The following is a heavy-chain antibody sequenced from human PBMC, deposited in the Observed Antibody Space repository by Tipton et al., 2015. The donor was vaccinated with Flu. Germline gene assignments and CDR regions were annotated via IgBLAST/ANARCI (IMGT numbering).Heavy chain of an antibody. J-gene: IGHJ6*02. CDR3: ARIEYSSGYYLIDYYYYGMGV. D-gene: IGHD3-22*01. CDR2: INPNSGGT. V-gene: IGHV1-2*06. Sequence: QLVQSGAEVKKPGASVKVSCKASGYTFTGYYMHWVRQAPGQGLEWMGRINPNSGGTNYAQKFQGRVTMTRDTSISTAYMELSRLRSDETAVYYCARIEYSSGYYLIDYYYYGMGVWGQGTTVTVSS. CDR1: GYTFTGYY.